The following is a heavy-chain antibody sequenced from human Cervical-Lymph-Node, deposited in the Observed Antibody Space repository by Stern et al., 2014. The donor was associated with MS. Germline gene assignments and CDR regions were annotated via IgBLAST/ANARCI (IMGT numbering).Heavy chain of an antibody. D-gene: IGHD1-26*01. CDR2: MNRNSVNT. CDR1: GYTFTSFD. V-gene: IGHV1-8*01. CDR3: ARRGATTGSLFY. Sequence: QVQLGQSGAEVKKPGASVKVFCKASGYTFTSFDINWVRQASGQELEWMGWMNRNSVNTGSVQKFQGRVTMPRDTSISTAYMELSSLRSEDTAVYYCARRGATTGSLFYWGQGTLVTVSS. J-gene: IGHJ4*02.